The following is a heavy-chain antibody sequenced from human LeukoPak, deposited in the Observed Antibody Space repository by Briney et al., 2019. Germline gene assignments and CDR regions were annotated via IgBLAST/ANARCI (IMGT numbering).Heavy chain of an antibody. Sequence: GGSLRLSCAASGFTFSSYGMSWVRQASGKGLEWVGRIRSNYATTYAASMKGRFTISRDDSQNTAYLQINSLKTEDTAVYYCTRLYDGSGTYYNGDYWGQGTLVTVSS. V-gene: IGHV3-73*01. J-gene: IGHJ4*02. CDR1: GFTFSSYG. CDR3: TRLYDGSGTYYNGDY. CDR2: IRSNYAT. D-gene: IGHD3-10*01.